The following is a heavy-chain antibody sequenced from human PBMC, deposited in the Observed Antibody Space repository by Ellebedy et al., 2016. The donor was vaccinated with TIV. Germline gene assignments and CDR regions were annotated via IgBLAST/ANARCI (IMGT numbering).Heavy chain of an antibody. CDR2: IYDGGSHN. D-gene: IGHD4-17*01. CDR3: ARRGSYGYYAGQINNWLDS. CDR1: GFSFRSYW. V-gene: IGHV3-7*01. Sequence: GESLKISCAASGFSFRSYWMSWVRQAPGKGLEWVANIYDGGSHNFYVDSVKGRFTISRDNAKNSLYLQMDSLRVEDTAVYYCARRGSYGYYAGQINNWLDSWGQGTLVTVSS. J-gene: IGHJ5*01.